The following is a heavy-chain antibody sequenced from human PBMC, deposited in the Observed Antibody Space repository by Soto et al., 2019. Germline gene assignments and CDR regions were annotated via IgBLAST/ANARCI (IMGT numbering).Heavy chain of an antibody. V-gene: IGHV1-58*02. CDR2: IVVASGRT. CDR3: SADHPHTAIGWPV. CDR1: GFDFGSFG. Sequence: SVKVSCKASGFDFGSFGIQFLRQTRGRGLEWIGWIVVASGRTNYARQFQGRVAFSRDMSSTTAYMDLYDLKSDDTAVYFCSADHPHTAIGWPVWGQGTTVTVSS. J-gene: IGHJ6*02.